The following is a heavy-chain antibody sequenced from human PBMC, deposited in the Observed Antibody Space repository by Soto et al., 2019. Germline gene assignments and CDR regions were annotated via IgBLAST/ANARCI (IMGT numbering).Heavy chain of an antibody. V-gene: IGHV6-1*01. CDR3: ARSPGIAVADY. CDR2: TYYRSQWHY. CDR1: GDSVSSNSAV. J-gene: IGHJ4*02. Sequence: SQTLSLTCIIFGDSVSSNSAVWNWIRQSPSRGLEWLGRTYYRSQWHYEYAVFVQSRISIDPDTSKNQFSLQLNSVSPEDTAVYYCARSPGIAVADYWGQGTLVTVSS. D-gene: IGHD6-19*01.